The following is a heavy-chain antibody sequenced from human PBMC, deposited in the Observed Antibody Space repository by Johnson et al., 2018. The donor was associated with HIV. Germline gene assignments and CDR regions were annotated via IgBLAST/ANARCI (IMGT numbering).Heavy chain of an antibody. J-gene: IGHJ3*02. CDR1: GITVSSNY. CDR3: TRGPLLWRAFDI. D-gene: IGHD3-10*01. V-gene: IGHV3-23*04. CDR2: ISNSGSST. Sequence: VQLVESGGGLVQPGGSLRLSCAASGITVSSNYMSWVRQAPGKGLEWVSGISNSGSSTYYADSVKGRFTISRDNSKNTVWLQMNSLRGEDTAVYYCTRGPLLWRAFDIWGQGTMVSVSS.